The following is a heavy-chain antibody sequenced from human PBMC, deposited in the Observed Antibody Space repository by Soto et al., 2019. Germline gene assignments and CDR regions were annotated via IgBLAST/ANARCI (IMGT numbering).Heavy chain of an antibody. Sequence: LRLSCAASGFTFSSYSMNWVRQAPGKGLECVSYISSSSSTIYYAGSVKGRFTISRDNAKNSLYLQMNSLRDEDTAVYYCARNGVYCSSTSCYRPLNYYGMDVWGQGTTVTVSS. CDR2: ISSSSSTI. J-gene: IGHJ6*02. CDR3: ARNGVYCSSTSCYRPLNYYGMDV. CDR1: GFTFSSYS. D-gene: IGHD2-2*02. V-gene: IGHV3-48*02.